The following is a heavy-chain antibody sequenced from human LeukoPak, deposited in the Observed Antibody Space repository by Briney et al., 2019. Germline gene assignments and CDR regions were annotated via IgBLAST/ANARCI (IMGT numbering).Heavy chain of an antibody. CDR2: MNPNSGNT. D-gene: IGHD2-21*02. V-gene: IGHV1-8*03. CDR3: ARGFWYCGGDCYPDDAFDI. Sequence: VASVKVSCKASGYTFTSYDINWVRQATGQGLEWMGWMNPNSGNTGYAQKFQGRVTITRNTSISTACMELSSLRSEDTAVYYCARGFWYCGGDCYPDDAFDIWGQGTMVTVSS. CDR1: GYTFTSYD. J-gene: IGHJ3*02.